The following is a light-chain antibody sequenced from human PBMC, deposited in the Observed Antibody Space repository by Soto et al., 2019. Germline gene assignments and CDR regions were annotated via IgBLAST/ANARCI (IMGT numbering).Light chain of an antibody. CDR2: GNT. CDR3: QSYDDSLSVHYV. Sequence: QSVLTQPPSVSGAPGQRVTISCTGSSSNIGSTYDVQWYQQLPGTAPKLLIHGNTNRPSGVPDRFSGSKSGTSASLAITGLQADDEADYYCQSYDDSLSVHYVFCTGTKVTVL. CDR1: SSNIGSTYD. J-gene: IGLJ1*01. V-gene: IGLV1-40*01.